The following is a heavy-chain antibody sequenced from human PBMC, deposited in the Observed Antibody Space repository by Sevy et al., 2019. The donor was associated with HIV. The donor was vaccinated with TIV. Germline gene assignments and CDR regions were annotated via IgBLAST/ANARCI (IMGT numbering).Heavy chain of an antibody. D-gene: IGHD2-15*01. Sequence: ASVKVSCKASGYTFTGYYMHWVRQAPGQGLEWMGRINPNSGGTNYAQKFQGRVTMTRDTSISTAYMELSRLRSDDTAVYYCARERSCSGGSSKVFDYWGQGTLVTVSS. CDR2: INPNSGGT. CDR3: ARERSCSGGSSKVFDY. CDR1: GYTFTGYY. V-gene: IGHV1-2*06. J-gene: IGHJ4*02.